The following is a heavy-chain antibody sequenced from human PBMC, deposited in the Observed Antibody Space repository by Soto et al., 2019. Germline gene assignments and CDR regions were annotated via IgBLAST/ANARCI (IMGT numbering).Heavy chain of an antibody. J-gene: IGHJ6*02. CDR1: GGSFSGYY. Sequence: PSETLSLTCSVYGGSFSGYYWSWIRQPPGKGLEWIGEINDSGITNYNPSLKSRVTMSVDTSKNQLPLKLNSVTAADTAVYYCARVTRGDYLLTFSLRGMDVWGQGTTVTVSS. D-gene: IGHD4-17*01. CDR2: INDSGIT. V-gene: IGHV4-34*01. CDR3: ARVTRGDYLLTFSLRGMDV.